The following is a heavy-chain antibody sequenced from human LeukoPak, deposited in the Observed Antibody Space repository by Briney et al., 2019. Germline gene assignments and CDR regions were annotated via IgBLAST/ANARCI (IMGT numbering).Heavy chain of an antibody. Sequence: SQTLSLTSALSGDTVSTNSAAWNWIRQSPSRGLEWLGRTYFRSKWYNDYAESVKGPISINPDTSKNQFSLQLNSVNPEDTAVYYCANFYLDNWSQGSLVTVSS. CDR3: ANFYLDN. CDR1: GDTVSTNSAA. J-gene: IGHJ4*02. CDR2: TYFRSKWYN. V-gene: IGHV6-1*01. D-gene: IGHD2/OR15-2a*01.